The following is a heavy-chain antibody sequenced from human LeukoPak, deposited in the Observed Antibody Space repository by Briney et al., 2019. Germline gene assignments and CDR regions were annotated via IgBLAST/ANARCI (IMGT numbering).Heavy chain of an antibody. CDR2: IESKTDGGTT. D-gene: IGHD3-10*01. V-gene: IGHV3-15*04. CDR1: GFTFSSYS. CDR3: TTYGSGRKFDY. Sequence: GGSLRLSCAASGFTFSSYSMNWVRQIPGKGLEWVGRIESKTDGGTTDYAAPVKGRFTISRDDSTNTLYLQMNSLKSEDTAVYYCTTYGSGRKFDYWGQGILVTVSS. J-gene: IGHJ4*02.